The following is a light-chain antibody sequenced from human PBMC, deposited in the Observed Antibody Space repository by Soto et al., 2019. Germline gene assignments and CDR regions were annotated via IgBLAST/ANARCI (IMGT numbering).Light chain of an antibody. V-gene: IGKV3-20*01. CDR1: QHVTTTY. CDR3: QQYDSSFT. CDR2: GAS. J-gene: IGKJ4*01. Sequence: IVLTQSPATLSLSPGERATLSCKASQHVTTTYIAWYQQKFGQAPRLLIYGASTRATGTPDRFTGGGFGTDFTLTISRVEPEDFAVYYCQQYDSSFTFGGGTKVDIK.